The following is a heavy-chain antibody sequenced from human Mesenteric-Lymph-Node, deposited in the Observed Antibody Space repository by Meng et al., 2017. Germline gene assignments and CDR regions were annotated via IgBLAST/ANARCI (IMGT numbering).Heavy chain of an antibody. D-gene: IGHD4-17*01. V-gene: IGHV1-69*13. CDR2: IIPIFGTA. CDR1: GGTFSSYA. J-gene: IGHJ6*02. Sequence: SVKVSCKASGGTFSSYAISWVRQAPGQGLEWMGGIIPIFGTANYAQKFQGRVTITADESTSTAYMGLSSLRSEDTAVYYCARIRDYYYYGMDVWGQGTTVTVSS. CDR3: ARIRDYYYYGMDV.